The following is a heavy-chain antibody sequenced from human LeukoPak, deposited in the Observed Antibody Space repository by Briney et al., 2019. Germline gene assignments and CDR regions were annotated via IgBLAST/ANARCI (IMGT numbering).Heavy chain of an antibody. V-gene: IGHV3-21*01. CDR3: AGGRDYYDSSGYRY. J-gene: IGHJ4*02. CDR2: ISGSSSYI. Sequence: GGSLRLSCAASRFSFSSYGMTWVRQAPGKGLEWVSTISGSSSYIYYADSVKGRFTISRDNAKNSLYLQMNSLRAEDTAVYYCAGGRDYYDSSGYRYWGQGTLVTVSS. D-gene: IGHD3-22*01. CDR1: RFSFSSYG.